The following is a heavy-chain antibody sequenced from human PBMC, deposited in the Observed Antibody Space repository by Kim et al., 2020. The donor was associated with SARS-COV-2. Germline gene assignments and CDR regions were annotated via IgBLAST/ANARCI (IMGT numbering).Heavy chain of an antibody. D-gene: IGHD6-6*01. V-gene: IGHV3-30*18. Sequence: GGSLRLSCAASGFTFSNYGIHWVRQAPGKGLEWVAVISYDGSSKYYADSVKGRFTISRDNSKNTLYLQMNSLRAEDTAVYYCAKDQGIRDSSSDSNYYGMDVWCQGTTVTVSS. CDR3: AKDQGIRDSSSDSNYYGMDV. J-gene: IGHJ6*02. CDR2: ISYDGSSK. CDR1: GFTFSNYG.